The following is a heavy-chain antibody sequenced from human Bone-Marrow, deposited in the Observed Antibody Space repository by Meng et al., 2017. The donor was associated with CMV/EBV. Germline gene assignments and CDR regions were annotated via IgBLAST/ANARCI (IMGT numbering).Heavy chain of an antibody. Sequence: SETLSLTCTVSGGSISSYYWSWIRQPPGKGLEWIGYIYYSGSTNSNTSLKSRVTISVDTSKNQFSLKLSSVTAADTAVYYCARGGNGDFYDYWGQGTLVTVSS. CDR2: IYYSGST. J-gene: IGHJ4*02. CDR1: GGSISSYY. D-gene: IGHD1-1*01. CDR3: ARGGNGDFYDY. V-gene: IGHV4-59*01.